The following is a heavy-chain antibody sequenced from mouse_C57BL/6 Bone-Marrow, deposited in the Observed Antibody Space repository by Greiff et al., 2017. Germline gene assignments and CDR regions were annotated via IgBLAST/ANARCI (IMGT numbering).Heavy chain of an antibody. D-gene: IGHD1-1*01. CDR3: ASETTAVEAWFAY. Sequence: QVQLQQPGAELVMPGASVKLSCKASGYTFTSYWMHWVKQRPGQGLEWIGEIDPSDSYTNYNQKFKGKSTLTVDKSSSTAYMQLSSLTSEDSAVYYCASETTAVEAWFAYWGQGTLVTVSA. CDR1: GYTFTSYW. V-gene: IGHV1-69*01. J-gene: IGHJ3*01. CDR2: IDPSDSYT.